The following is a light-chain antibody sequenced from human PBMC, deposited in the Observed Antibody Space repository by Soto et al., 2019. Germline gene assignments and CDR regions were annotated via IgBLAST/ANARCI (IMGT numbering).Light chain of an antibody. CDR3: QQRSNWPRTT. Sequence: EIVLTQSPATRSLSPGERATLSCRASQSVSSYLAWYQQKPGQAPRLLIYDASNRATGIPARFSGSGSGTDFTLTISSLEPEDFAVYYCQQRSNWPRTTFGGGTKVEIK. J-gene: IGKJ4*01. CDR1: QSVSSY. V-gene: IGKV3-11*01. CDR2: DAS.